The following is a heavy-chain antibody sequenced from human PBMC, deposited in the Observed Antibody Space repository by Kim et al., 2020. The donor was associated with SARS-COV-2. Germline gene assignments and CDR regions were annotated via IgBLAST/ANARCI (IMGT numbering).Heavy chain of an antibody. V-gene: IGHV3-43*01. Sequence: DGSSTYYADSVKGRFTISRDNSKNSLYLQMNSLRTEDTALYYCAKGVHHWGQGTLVTVSS. CDR2: DGSST. CDR3: AKGVHH. J-gene: IGHJ1*01.